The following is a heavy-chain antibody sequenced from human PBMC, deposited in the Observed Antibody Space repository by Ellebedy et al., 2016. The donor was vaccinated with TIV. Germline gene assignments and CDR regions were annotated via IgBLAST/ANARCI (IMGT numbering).Heavy chain of an antibody. CDR2: IIPIFGTA. J-gene: IGHJ4*02. Sequence: AASVKVSCKASGGTFSSYAISWVRQAPGQGLEWMGGIIPIFGTANYAQKFQGRVTITADESTSTAYMELSSLRSEDTAVYYCARGTRELPDFWGQGTLVTVSS. CDR1: GGTFSSYA. D-gene: IGHD1-26*01. V-gene: IGHV1-69*13. CDR3: ARGTRELPDF.